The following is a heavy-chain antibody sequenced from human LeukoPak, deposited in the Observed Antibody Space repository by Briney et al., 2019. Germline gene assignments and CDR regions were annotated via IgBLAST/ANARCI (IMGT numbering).Heavy chain of an antibody. Sequence: PGRSLRLSCAASGFTFDDYAMHWARQAPGKGLEWVSGISWNSGSIGYADSVKGRFTISRDNAKNSLYLQMNSLRAEDMALYYCAKAWGDYGPDWYFDLWGRGTLVTVSS. CDR1: GFTFDDYA. J-gene: IGHJ2*01. V-gene: IGHV3-9*03. CDR3: AKAWGDYGPDWYFDL. CDR2: ISWNSGSI. D-gene: IGHD4-17*01.